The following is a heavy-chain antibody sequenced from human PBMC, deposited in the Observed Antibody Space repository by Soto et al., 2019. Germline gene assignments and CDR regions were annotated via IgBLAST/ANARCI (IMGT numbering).Heavy chain of an antibody. Sequence: QVQLVQSGAEVKKPGSSVKVSCKASGDTFSRSSIHWVRQAPGQGLEWMGRIVPMYGIADYAQKFQGRLPITADKSTTTAYMDLSSLGSEDTAVYYCARALHDFGDDIGDWFNPWGQGTRLTVSS. V-gene: IGHV1-69*02. D-gene: IGHD4-17*01. J-gene: IGHJ5*02. CDR1: GDTFSRSS. CDR2: IVPMYGIA. CDR3: ARALHDFGDDIGDWFNP.